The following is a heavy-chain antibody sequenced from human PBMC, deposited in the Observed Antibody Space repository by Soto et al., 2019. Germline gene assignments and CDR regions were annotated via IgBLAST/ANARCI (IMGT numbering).Heavy chain of an antibody. J-gene: IGHJ5*02. CDR2: ISYDGSNK. Sequence: GPPPTPSCAASGFTFSSYAMHWVRQAPGKGLEWVAVISYDGSNKYYADSVKGRFTISRDNSKNTLYLQMNSLRAEDTAVYYCARGGSSWNNWFDPWGQGTLVTVSS. D-gene: IGHD6-13*01. CDR3: ARGGSSWNNWFDP. CDR1: GFTFSSYA. V-gene: IGHV3-30-3*01.